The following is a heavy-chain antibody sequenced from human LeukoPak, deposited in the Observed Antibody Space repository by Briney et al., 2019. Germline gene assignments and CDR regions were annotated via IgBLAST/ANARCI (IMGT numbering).Heavy chain of an antibody. J-gene: IGHJ4*02. V-gene: IGHV4-59*11. Sequence: SETLSLTCSVSGGSIKSHFWSWVRQPPGKGREGVGYMCHSGTTNYNPSLKSRVTISVDTSKNQFSLRLTSGTAADTAVYYCVRTTPWDLTYYFDYWGQGTLVTVSS. D-gene: IGHD1-1*01. CDR1: GGSIKSHF. CDR2: MCHSGTT. CDR3: VRTTPWDLTYYFDY.